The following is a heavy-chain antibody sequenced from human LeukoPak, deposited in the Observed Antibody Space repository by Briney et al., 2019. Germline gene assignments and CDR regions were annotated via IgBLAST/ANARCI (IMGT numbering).Heavy chain of an antibody. V-gene: IGHV4-39*07. CDR1: GGSISSSSYY. J-gene: IGHJ4*02. CDR2: IYYSGST. D-gene: IGHD6-13*01. CDR3: ARLGDSSSWYGSPVDY. Sequence: SETLSLTCTVSGGSISSSSYYWGWIRQPPGKGLEWIGSIYYSGSTYYNPSLKSRVTISVDTSKNQFSLKLSSVTAADTAVYYCARLGDSSSWYGSPVDYWGQGTLVTVSS.